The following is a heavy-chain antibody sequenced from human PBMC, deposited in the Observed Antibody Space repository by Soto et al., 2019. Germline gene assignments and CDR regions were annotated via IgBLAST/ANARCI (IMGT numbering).Heavy chain of an antibody. J-gene: IGHJ6*02. CDR3: STDIGIYGLDL. V-gene: IGHV3-15*01. D-gene: IGHD1-26*01. Sequence: EVQLVESGGGFVQPGGSLRLSCVASRFSFTNAWMSWVRQAPGKGPEWVGRNKSKTDGGTADYAAPVKGRFTISRDDSQNTLYLHMDSLKTAATALNHGSTDIGIYGLDLWGQGTTVTVSS. CDR2: NKSKTDGGTA. CDR1: RFSFTNAW.